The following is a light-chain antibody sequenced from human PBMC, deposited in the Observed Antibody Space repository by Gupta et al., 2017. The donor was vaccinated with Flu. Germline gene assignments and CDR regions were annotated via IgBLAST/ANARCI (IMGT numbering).Light chain of an antibody. J-gene: IGKJ2*01. V-gene: IGKV1-33*01. CDR3: QQYDNPRVT. Sequence: DIQMTQSPSSLSASVGDRVTITCQASQDISNYLNWYQQKPGKAPKLLIYDASNLETGVPSRFSGSGSGTDFTFTISSLQPEEIATYYCQQYDNPRVTFGQGTKLEIK. CDR1: QDISNY. CDR2: DAS.